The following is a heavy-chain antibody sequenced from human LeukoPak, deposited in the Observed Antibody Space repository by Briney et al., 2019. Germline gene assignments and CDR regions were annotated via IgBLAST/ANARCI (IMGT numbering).Heavy chain of an antibody. J-gene: IGHJ4*02. CDR3: ARGKSTMIVVVPVDY. CDR2: ISAYNGNT. V-gene: IGHV1-18*03. D-gene: IGHD3-22*01. CDR1: GYTFTSYG. Sequence: ASVKVSCKASGYTFTSYGISWVRQAPGQGLEWMGWISAYNGNTNYAQKLQGRVTMTTDTSTSTAYMELRSLRSDDMAVYYYARGKSTMIVVVPVDYWGQGTLVTVSS.